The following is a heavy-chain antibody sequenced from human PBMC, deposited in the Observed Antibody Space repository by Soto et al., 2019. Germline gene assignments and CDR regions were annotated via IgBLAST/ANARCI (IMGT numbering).Heavy chain of an antibody. D-gene: IGHD3-16*01. CDR2: ISPNSGDT. V-gene: IGHV1-2*02. J-gene: IGHJ4*01. CDR3: ARGDYDYRRYFFDY. CDR1: GYSFSDFY. Sequence: GASVKVSCKASGYSFSDFYRHWVRQAPGQGLEWMGWISPNSGDTYYAQKFQHRVTMTRDKSISTAYMELSRLRSDDTAIYFCARGDYDYRRYFFDYWGHGTLVTVSS.